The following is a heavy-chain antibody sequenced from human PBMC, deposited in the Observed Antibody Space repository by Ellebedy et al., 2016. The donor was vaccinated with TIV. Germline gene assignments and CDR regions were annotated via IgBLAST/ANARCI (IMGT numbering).Heavy chain of an antibody. CDR3: ARVDYSDQFDC. J-gene: IGHJ4*02. D-gene: IGHD4-11*01. V-gene: IGHV1-18*01. CDR1: GYTFTTYG. CDR2: ISAYNGNT. Sequence: ASVKVSCKASGYTFTTYGISWVRQAPGQGLEWMGWISAYNGNTNSAQKLQGRVTMTTDTSTSTAYMELRSLRSDDTAVYYCARVDYSDQFDCWGQGTLVTVSS.